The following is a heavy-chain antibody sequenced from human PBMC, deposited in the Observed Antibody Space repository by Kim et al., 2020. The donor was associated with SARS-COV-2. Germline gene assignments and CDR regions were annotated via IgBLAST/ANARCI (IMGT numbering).Heavy chain of an antibody. V-gene: IGHV1-46*01. CDR3: ARVAYGDYVFDY. D-gene: IGHD4-17*01. Sequence: ASVKASCKASGYTFTSYYMHWVRQAPGQGLEWMGVINPSGGTTSYAQKFQGRVTMTRDTSTSTVYMELSSLRSEDTAVYYCARVAYGDYVFDYWGQGTLVTVSS. CDR2: INPSGGTT. CDR1: GYTFTSYY. J-gene: IGHJ4*02.